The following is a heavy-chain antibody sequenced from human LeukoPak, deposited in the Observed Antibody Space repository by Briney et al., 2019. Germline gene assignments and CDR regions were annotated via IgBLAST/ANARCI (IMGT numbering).Heavy chain of an antibody. CDR3: TRSRPGTEAGQPNFDY. V-gene: IGHV3-48*01. Sequence: PGGSLRLSCAASGFTFSTYSMSWVRQAPGKGLEWVSYISSISSIIYYADSVKGRFTISRDNARNSLYLQMNSLRAEDTAVYCCTRSRPGTEAGQPNFDYWGQGTLVTVSS. CDR1: GFTFSTYS. D-gene: IGHD6-13*01. J-gene: IGHJ4*02. CDR2: ISSISSII.